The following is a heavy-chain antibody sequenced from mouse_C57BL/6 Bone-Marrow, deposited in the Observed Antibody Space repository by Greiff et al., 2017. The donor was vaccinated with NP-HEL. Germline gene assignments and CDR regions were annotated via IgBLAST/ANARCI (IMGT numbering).Heavy chain of an antibody. D-gene: IGHD2-2*01. Sequence: VQGVESGPGLVAPSQSLSITCPVSGFSLTSYGVSWVRQPPGKGLEWLGVIWGDGSTNFHSALISRLSISKDNSKSQVFLKLKRLQTDYTATYYCAKTGVTTPFAYWGQGTLVTVSA. CDR1: GFSLTSYG. V-gene: IGHV2-3*01. CDR3: AKTGVTTPFAY. J-gene: IGHJ3*01. CDR2: IWGDGST.